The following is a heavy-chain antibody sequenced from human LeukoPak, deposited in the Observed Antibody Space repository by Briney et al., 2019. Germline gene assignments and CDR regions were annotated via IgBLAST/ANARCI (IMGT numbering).Heavy chain of an antibody. CDR2: INPYSGGT. CDR3: ARAYKRDSTGPLGY. D-gene: IGHD3-22*01. CDR1: GYTFTGYY. V-gene: IGHV1-2*02. Sequence: GASVKVSCKASGYTFTGYYMHWVRQAPGQGLEWMGWINPYSGGTNYAQKFQGRVTMTRDTSINTAYMELSSLRSDDMGIYYCARAYKRDSTGPLGYWGQGTLVTVSS. J-gene: IGHJ4*02.